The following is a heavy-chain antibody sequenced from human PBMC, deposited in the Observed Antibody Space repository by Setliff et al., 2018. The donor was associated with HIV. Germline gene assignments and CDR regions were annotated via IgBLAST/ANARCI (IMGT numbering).Heavy chain of an antibody. CDR3: ARDHMSVGAWVGATSRGLFQH. J-gene: IGHJ1*01. Sequence: ASVKVSCKASGYTSTTYYIHWVRQAPGQGLEWMGIINPSSTSTNYAQRFQGRVTMTRDTSTSTVYMELSSLRSEDTAVYYCARDHMSVGAWVGATSRGLFQHWGQGTLVTVSS. CDR2: INPSSTST. V-gene: IGHV1-46*01. CDR1: GYTSTTYY. D-gene: IGHD1-26*01.